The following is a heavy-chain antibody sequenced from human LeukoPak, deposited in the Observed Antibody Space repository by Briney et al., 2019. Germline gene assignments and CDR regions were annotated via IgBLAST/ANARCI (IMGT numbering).Heavy chain of an antibody. CDR2: INTDGGIT. D-gene: IGHD3-10*01. CDR3: ARDRGPRTGFMVREAYDY. V-gene: IGHV3-74*01. Sequence: GGSLRLSCAASGFTFSDYWIHWVRQAPGKGLVWVSRINTDGGITNYADSVKGRFSISRDNAKNTLYLQMSSLRAEDTAVYYCARDRGPRTGFMVREAYDYWGQGTLVTVSS. J-gene: IGHJ4*02. CDR1: GFTFSDYW.